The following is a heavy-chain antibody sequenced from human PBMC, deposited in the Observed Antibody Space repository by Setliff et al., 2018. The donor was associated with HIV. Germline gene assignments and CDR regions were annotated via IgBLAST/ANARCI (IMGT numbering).Heavy chain of an antibody. J-gene: IGHJ4*02. CDR3: ARVKWELPYFDY. CDR2: ISSTSSYI. D-gene: IGHD1-26*01. Sequence: PSETLSLTCNVSGDSISTSTYYWGWVRQSSGKGLEWVSSISSTSSYIYYADSVKGRFTISRDNAKSSLYLQMNSLRGDDTAVYYCARVKWELPYFDYWGQGTLVTVSS. V-gene: IGHV3-21*01. CDR1: GDSISTSTYY.